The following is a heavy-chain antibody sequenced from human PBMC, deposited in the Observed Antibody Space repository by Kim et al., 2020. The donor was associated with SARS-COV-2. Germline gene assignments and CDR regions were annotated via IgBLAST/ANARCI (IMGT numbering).Heavy chain of an antibody. CDR1: GGSISSSSYY. D-gene: IGHD4-17*01. Sequence: SETLSLTCTVSGGSISSSSYYWGWIRQPPGKGLEWIGSIYYSGSTYYNPSLKSRVTISVDTSKNQFSLKLSSVTAADTAVYYCARVTVASYGMDVWGQGTTVTVSS. J-gene: IGHJ6*02. CDR3: ARVTVASYGMDV. V-gene: IGHV4-39*07. CDR2: IYYSGST.